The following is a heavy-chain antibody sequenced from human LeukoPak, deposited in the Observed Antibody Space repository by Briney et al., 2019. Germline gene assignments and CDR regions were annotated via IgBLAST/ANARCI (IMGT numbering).Heavy chain of an antibody. V-gene: IGHV3-23*01. CDR2: ISGSGGTT. CDR3: AKGDAVTAIFPLDY. J-gene: IGHJ4*02. D-gene: IGHD2-21*02. Sequence: GGSLRLSCAASGFTFSAYAMNWVRQAPGKGLEWVSGISGSGGTTYYADSVQGRFTISRDNSKKTVFLQMNSLRAEDTAVYYCAKGDAVTAIFPLDYWGQGTLVTVSS. CDR1: GFTFSAYA.